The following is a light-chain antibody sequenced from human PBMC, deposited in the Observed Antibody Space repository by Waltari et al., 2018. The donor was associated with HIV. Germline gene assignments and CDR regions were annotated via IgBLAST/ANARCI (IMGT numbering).Light chain of an antibody. J-gene: IGLJ1*01. CDR3: QVWDSSALYV. CDR2: KNS. V-gene: IGLV3-9*01. Sequence: SYDLTQTLSVSVALGQTATLTCGGTKIGSKSVHWYQPKSGQVPVLVIYKNSNRPSGIPERFSGSNSGTTATLAITGVQAGDEADYYCQVWDSSALYVFGPGTKVTV. CDR1: KIGSKS.